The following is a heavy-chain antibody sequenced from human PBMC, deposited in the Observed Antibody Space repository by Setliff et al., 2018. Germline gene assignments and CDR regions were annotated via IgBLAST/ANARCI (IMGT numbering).Heavy chain of an antibody. J-gene: IGHJ4*02. V-gene: IGHV1-2*02. CDR1: GYTFNNYG. CDR3: ARLFQGYDYYKKFDS. D-gene: IGHD3-10*01. Sequence: ASVKVSCKASGYTFNNYGIIWVRQAPGQGLEWMGWINPNSGGTKYSPKFQGRVAMTRDTSVTTAFLELSGLTYDDTAVYYCARLFQGYDYYKKFDSWGQGTLVTVSS. CDR2: INPNSGGT.